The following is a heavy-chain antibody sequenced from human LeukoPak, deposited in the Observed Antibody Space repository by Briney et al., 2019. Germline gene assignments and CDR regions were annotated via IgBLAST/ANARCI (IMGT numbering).Heavy chain of an antibody. V-gene: IGHV3-21*04. CDR1: GFTFSSYS. D-gene: IGHD1-26*01. J-gene: IGHJ4*02. Sequence: PGGSLRLSCVASGFTFSSYSMIWVRQAPGKGLEWVSFISGSSSFIYNADSVKGRFTVSRDNAKNSLYLQMNSLRAEDTAVYYCAREEKWELPTGGYYFDYWGQGTLVTVSS. CDR2: ISGSSSFI. CDR3: AREEKWELPTGGYYFDY.